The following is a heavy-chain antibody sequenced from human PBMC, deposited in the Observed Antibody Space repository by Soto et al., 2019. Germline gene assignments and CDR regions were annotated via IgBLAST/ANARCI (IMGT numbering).Heavy chain of an antibody. CDR3: ARGAQKLLWFGELSPRHYGMDV. Sequence: GGSLRLSCAASGFTFSSYGMHWVRQAPGKGLEWVAVIWYDGSNKYYADSVKGRFTISRDNSKNTLYLQMNSLRAEDTAVHYCARGAQKLLWFGELSPRHYGMDVWGQGTTVTVSS. D-gene: IGHD3-10*01. CDR2: IWYDGSNK. CDR1: GFTFSSYG. J-gene: IGHJ6*02. V-gene: IGHV3-33*01.